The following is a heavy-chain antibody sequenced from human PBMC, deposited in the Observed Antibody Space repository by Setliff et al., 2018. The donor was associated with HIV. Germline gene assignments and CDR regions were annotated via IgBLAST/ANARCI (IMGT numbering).Heavy chain of an antibody. D-gene: IGHD4-17*01. CDR1: GYTFTGYY. J-gene: IGHJ3*01. Sequence: ASVKVSCKASGYTFTGYYMHWVRQAPGQGLEWMGIINPSGDSTSYAQKFQGRVTMTRDTSTRTVYMELSSLRSEDTAVYYCARVQMAYAAFDVWGQGTMVTVS. CDR3: ARVQMAYAAFDV. V-gene: IGHV1-46*01. CDR2: INPSGDST.